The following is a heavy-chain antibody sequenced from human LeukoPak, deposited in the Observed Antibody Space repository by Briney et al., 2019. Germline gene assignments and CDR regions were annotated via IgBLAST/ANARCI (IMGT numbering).Heavy chain of an antibody. CDR3: ARDGDVLTGRRFDI. D-gene: IGHD3-9*01. CDR1: GLTFSNAW. CDR2: ISRTSMYI. Sequence: GGSLRLSCAASGLTFSNAWMSWVRQAPGKGLEWVSSISRTSMYIYYADLVKGRFTISRDNAKNSVLLQMNSLRAEDTAVYYCARDGDVLTGRRFDIWGRGTGVTVSP. V-gene: IGHV3-21*01. J-gene: IGHJ3*02.